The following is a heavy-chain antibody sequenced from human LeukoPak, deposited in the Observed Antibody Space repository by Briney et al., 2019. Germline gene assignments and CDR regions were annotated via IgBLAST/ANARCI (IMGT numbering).Heavy chain of an antibody. V-gene: IGHV4-4*07. Sequence: SETLSLTCTVSGGSISSYYWSWIRQPAGKGLEWIGRIYTSGSTNYNPSLKSRVTMSVDTSKNQFSLKLSSVTAADTAVYYCARDTPEPPYYYDSSGQYNWFDPWGQGTLVTVSS. CDR3: ARDTPEPPYYYDSSGQYNWFDP. CDR2: IYTSGST. J-gene: IGHJ5*02. D-gene: IGHD3-22*01. CDR1: GGSISSYY.